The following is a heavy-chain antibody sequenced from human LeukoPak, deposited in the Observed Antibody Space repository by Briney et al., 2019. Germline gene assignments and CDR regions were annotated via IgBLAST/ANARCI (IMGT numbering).Heavy chain of an antibody. CDR2: ISGSSSYI. CDR1: RFTFSSYS. V-gene: IGHV3-21*01. J-gene: IGHJ4*02. D-gene: IGHD4-17*01. CDR3: ASADYGDYVI. Sequence: GGSLRLSCAASRFTFSSYSMNWIRQAPGKGLEWVSSISGSSSYIYYADSVKGRFTISRDNAKNSLYLQMNSLRAEDTAVYYCASADYGDYVIWGQGTLVTVSS.